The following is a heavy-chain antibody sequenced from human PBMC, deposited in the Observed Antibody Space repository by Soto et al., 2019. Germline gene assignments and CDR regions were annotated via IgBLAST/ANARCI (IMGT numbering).Heavy chain of an antibody. J-gene: IGHJ2*01. CDR2: VNPKRGDA. V-gene: IGHV1-2*04. CDR1: GYKFTDYY. CDR3: ARDPGIPGRFWYFDL. D-gene: IGHD3-3*01. Sequence: QVLLAQSGPEVKKPGASVKVSCKASGYKFTDYYIHWVRQAPGQGPEWMGWVNPKRGDAVYAQKFQGWVTMTRDAAATTAYLEASRLHSDDTATYYCARDPGIPGRFWYFDLWGRGTLITVSS.